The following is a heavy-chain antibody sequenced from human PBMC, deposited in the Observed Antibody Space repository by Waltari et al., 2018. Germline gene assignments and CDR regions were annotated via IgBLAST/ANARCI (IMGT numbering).Heavy chain of an antibody. CDR3: AKVGVGLTTWYPFDV. V-gene: IGHV3-30*02. J-gene: IGHJ3*01. D-gene: IGHD1-1*01. CDR1: GSTFSDYG. Sequence: QVHLVESGGGVVQPGGSLRLSCAASGSTFSDYGMHWVRQAPGKGLEWVAFIRYDASDIYYRDSVKGRFTISRDNSKNTLFLQMSSLRPEDTAVYYCAKVGVGLTTWYPFDVWGQGTMVTVSS. CDR2: IRYDASDI.